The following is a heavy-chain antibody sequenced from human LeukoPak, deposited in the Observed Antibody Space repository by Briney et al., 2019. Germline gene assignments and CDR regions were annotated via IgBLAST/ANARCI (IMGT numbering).Heavy chain of an antibody. CDR1: GGTFSSYA. CDR3: ARGLQLLGIWFDP. CDR2: IIPIFGTA. D-gene: IGHD2-2*01. V-gene: IGHV1-69*06. Sequence: GASVKVSCKASGGTFSSYAISWVRQAPGQGLEWMGGIIPIFGTANYAQKFQGRVTITADKSTSTAYMELSSLRSEDTAVYYCARGLQLLGIWFDPWGQGTLVTVSS. J-gene: IGHJ5*02.